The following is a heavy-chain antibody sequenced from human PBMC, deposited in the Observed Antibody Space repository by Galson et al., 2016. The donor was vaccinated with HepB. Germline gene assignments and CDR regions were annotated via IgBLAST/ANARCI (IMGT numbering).Heavy chain of an antibody. V-gene: IGHV3-7*03. CDR3: ANHRG. CDR2: INQGGGEK. J-gene: IGHJ4*02. Sequence: SLRLSCAASGFTFTSHWMHWVRQAPGKGLEWVANINQGGGEKYYVDYVKGRFTISRDNFKNSLYLQMNSLRAEDTAVYYCANHRGWGQGTLVTVSS. CDR1: GFTFTSHW. D-gene: IGHD1-14*01.